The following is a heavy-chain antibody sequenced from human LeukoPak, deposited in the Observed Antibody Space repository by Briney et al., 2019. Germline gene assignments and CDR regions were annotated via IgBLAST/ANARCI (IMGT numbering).Heavy chain of an antibody. Sequence: TGGSLRLSCAASGFTFSSYSMNWDRQAPGKGLEWVSSISSSSSYIYYADSVKGRFTISRDNAKNSLYLQMNSLRAEDTAVYYCARDRDIVATGIDYWGQGTLVTVSS. V-gene: IGHV3-21*01. CDR1: GFTFSSYS. CDR2: ISSSSSYI. J-gene: IGHJ4*02. D-gene: IGHD5-12*01. CDR3: ARDRDIVATGIDY.